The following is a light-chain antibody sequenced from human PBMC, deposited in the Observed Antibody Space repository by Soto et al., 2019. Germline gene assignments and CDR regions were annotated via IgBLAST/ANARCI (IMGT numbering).Light chain of an antibody. CDR1: SSDVGGYNY. J-gene: IGLJ1*01. CDR2: EVS. V-gene: IGLV2-14*01. Sequence: QSALTQPASVSGSPGQSITISCTGTSSDVGGYNYVSWYQQHPGKAPKLMIYEVSNRPSGVSNRFSGSKSGNTASLTISGLQAEDEADYYCSSSTSSSTLLVFGTGTKLTVL. CDR3: SSSTSSSTLLV.